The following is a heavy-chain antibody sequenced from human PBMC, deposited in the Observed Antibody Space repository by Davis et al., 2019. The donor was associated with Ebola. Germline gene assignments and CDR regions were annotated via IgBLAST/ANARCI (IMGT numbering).Heavy chain of an antibody. D-gene: IGHD3-22*01. CDR1: GGSISSYY. J-gene: IGHJ4*02. Sequence: SETLSLTCTVSGGSISSYYWSWIRQPPGKGLEWIGYIYYSGSTNYNPSLKSRVTISVDKSKNQFSLKLSSVTAADTAVYYCASNGYYDSSGYYYWGQGTLVTVSS. V-gene: IGHV4-59*12. CDR3: ASNGYYDSSGYYY. CDR2: IYYSGST.